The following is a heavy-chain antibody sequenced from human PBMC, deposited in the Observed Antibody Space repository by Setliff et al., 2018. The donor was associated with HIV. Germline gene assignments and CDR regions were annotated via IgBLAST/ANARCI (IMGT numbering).Heavy chain of an antibody. CDR3: ARSSTLPWELPYFDY. D-gene: IGHD1-26*01. J-gene: IGHJ4*02. CDR1: GFTFRNYK. V-gene: IGHV3-48*03. CDR2: ISIGSGGAI. Sequence: GSLRLSCAASGFTFRNYKFNWVRQAPGRGLEWVSSISIGSGGAIDYADSVQGRFTISRDNAKNSLFLQMNSLRAEDTAVYYCARSSTLPWELPYFDYWGQGTLVTVSS.